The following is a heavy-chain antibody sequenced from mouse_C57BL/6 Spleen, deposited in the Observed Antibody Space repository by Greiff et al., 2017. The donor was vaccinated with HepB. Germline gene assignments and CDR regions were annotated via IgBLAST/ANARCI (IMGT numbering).Heavy chain of an antibody. CDR3: AREEGLLRFDY. V-gene: IGHV5-16*01. CDR1: GFTFSDYY. D-gene: IGHD1-1*01. J-gene: IGHJ2*01. Sequence: EVQLVESEGGLVQPGSSMKLSCTASGFTFSDYYMAWVRQVPEKGLEWVANINYDGSSTYYLDSLKSRFIISRDNAKNILYLQMSSLKSEDTATYYCAREEGLLRFDYWGQGTTLTVSS. CDR2: INYDGSST.